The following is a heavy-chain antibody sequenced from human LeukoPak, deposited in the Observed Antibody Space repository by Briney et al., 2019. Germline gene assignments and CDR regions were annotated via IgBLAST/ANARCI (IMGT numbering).Heavy chain of an antibody. CDR1: GFTFSSYA. D-gene: IGHD3/OR15-3a*01. V-gene: IGHV3-23*01. CDR3: AKSDHGFWTGYKR. CDR2: IRGSGGGT. J-gene: IGHJ4*02. Sequence: AGGSLRLSCAASGFTFSSYAMSWARQPPGRGLEWVSTIRGSGGGTYYADSVKGRFTIARDNSKNTLYLQMNSPRADDTAVYYCAKSDHGFWTGYKRWGQGTLVTVSS.